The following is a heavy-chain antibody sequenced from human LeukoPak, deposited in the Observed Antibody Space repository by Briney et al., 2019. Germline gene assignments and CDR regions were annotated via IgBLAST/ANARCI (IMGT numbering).Heavy chain of an antibody. CDR2: IIPIFDTA. V-gene: IGHV1-69*06. D-gene: IGHD5-24*01. Sequence: ASVKVSCKASGGTFNNYALNWVRQAPGQGLEWMGRIIPIFDTANYAQKFQGRVTITADKSTSTDYLELSSLRSEDTAVYYCARDNSVRDEAWWFNPWGQGTLVTVSS. CDR3: ARDNSVRDEAWWFNP. CDR1: GGTFNNYA. J-gene: IGHJ5*02.